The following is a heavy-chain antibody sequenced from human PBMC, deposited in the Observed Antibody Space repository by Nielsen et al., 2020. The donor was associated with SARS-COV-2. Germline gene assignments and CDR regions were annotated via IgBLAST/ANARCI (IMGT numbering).Heavy chain of an antibody. J-gene: IGHJ4*02. D-gene: IGHD3-9*01. CDR2: ISYDGSNK. CDR1: GFTFSSYG. Sequence: GESLKISCAASGFTFSSYGMHWVRQAPGKGLEWVAVISYDGSNKYYADSVKGRFTISRDNSKNTLYLQMNSLRAEDTAVYYCAKDSLRYRMGCFDYWGQGTLVTVSS. CDR3: AKDSLRYRMGCFDY. V-gene: IGHV3-30*18.